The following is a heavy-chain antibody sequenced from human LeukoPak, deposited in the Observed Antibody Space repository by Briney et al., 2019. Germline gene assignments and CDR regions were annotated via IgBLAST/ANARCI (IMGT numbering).Heavy chain of an antibody. CDR1: GFSFSTYW. V-gene: IGHV3-7*01. CDR3: ARGPITIFGVVLYYFDY. D-gene: IGHD3-3*01. J-gene: IGHJ4*02. CDR2: IKQDGSEK. Sequence: GGSLRLSCAASGFSFSTYWMNWVRQTPGKGLEWVATIKQDGSEKYYVDSVKGRFTISRDNAKNSLYLQMNSLRAEDTAVYYCARGPITIFGVVLYYFDYWGQGTLVTVSS.